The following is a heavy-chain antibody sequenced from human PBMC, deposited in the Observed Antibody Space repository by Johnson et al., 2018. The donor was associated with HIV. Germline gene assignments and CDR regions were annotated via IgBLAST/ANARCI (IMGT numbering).Heavy chain of an antibody. J-gene: IGHJ3*02. Sequence: VQVVESGGGVVQPGRSLRLSCAASEFTLSNYAMHWVRQAPGKGLEWVALISYDGSNKYYADSVNGRFTISRDNSKNTLSLQMNSLRAEDSAVYYCAREGTAAVMDAFDIWGQGTMVTVSS. D-gene: IGHD6-13*01. CDR2: ISYDGSNK. CDR3: AREGTAAVMDAFDI. V-gene: IGHV3-30-3*01. CDR1: EFTLSNYA.